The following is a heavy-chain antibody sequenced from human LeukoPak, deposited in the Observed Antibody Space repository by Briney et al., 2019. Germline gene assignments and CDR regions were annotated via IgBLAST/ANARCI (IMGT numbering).Heavy chain of an antibody. Sequence: GGSLRLSCAASGFIFGDHGMHWVRQAPEKGLEWVANIKQDGSEKYYVDSVKGRFTISRDNAKNSLYLQMNSLRAEDTAVYYCARFYYYGSGSCQGYWGQGTLVTVSS. D-gene: IGHD3-10*01. CDR3: ARFYYYGSGSCQGY. J-gene: IGHJ4*02. CDR1: GFIFGDHG. CDR2: IKQDGSEK. V-gene: IGHV3-7*01.